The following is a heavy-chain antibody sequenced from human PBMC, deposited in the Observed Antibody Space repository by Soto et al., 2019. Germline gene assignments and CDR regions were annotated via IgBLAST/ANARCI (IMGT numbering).Heavy chain of an antibody. Sequence: ASVKVSCKASGYTFTSYDIYCVRQATGQGLEWMGWMNPNTGNSGYAQKFQGRVTVTSDTSINTVYMELSSLRSEDTAVYYCARRAETNGWNGFGADKYYFDFWGQGTLVTVS. CDR2: MNPNTGNS. CDR3: ARRAETNGWNGFGADKYYFDF. D-gene: IGHD1-1*01. J-gene: IGHJ4*02. V-gene: IGHV1-8*01. CDR1: GYTFTSYD.